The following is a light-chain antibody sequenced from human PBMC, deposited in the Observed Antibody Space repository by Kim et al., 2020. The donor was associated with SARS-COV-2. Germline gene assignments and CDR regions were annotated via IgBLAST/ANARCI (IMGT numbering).Light chain of an antibody. V-gene: IGLV3-1*01. J-gene: IGLJ3*02. CDR1: NLGNKL. CDR2: QND. CDR3: QAWDSTTAV. Sequence: VSPGQTASIACSGDNLGNKLTSWDQQKAGQSPVVVMYQNDKRPSGIPERFSGSNSVNTATLTIRATQAMDEAAYFCQAWDSTTAVFGGGTQLTVL.